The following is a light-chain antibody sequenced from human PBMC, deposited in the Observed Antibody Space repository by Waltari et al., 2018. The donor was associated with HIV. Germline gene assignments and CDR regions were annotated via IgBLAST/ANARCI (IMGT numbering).Light chain of an antibody. CDR2: ATS. Sequence: EIALAPSPGTLSLSPEDRATLSCRTSQSVDSSYIAWYQQKAGQAPRLLIYATSTRATDIPDRFSGSGSGTDFTLTISRLEREDFAVYYCLQYGRSPPITFGQGTRLEIK. V-gene: IGKV3-20*01. CDR1: QSVDSSY. CDR3: LQYGRSPPIT. J-gene: IGKJ5*01.